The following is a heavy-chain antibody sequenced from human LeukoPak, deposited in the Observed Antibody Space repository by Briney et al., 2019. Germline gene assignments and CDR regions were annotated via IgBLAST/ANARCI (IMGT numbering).Heavy chain of an antibody. J-gene: IGHJ4*02. V-gene: IGHV4-59*01. Sequence: SETLSLTCTVSGGSISSYYWSWIRQPPGKGLEWIGYIYYTGSTNYNPSLKSRVTISVDTSKNQLSLKLSSVTAADTAVYYCARWAAPYYFDYWGRGTLVTVSS. D-gene: IGHD2-15*01. CDR1: GGSISSYY. CDR2: IYYTGST. CDR3: ARWAAPYYFDY.